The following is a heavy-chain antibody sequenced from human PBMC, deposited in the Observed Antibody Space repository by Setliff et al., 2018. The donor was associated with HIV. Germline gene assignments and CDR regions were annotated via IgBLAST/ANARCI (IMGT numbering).Heavy chain of an antibody. CDR1: SDSIRFYY. Sequence: TLSLTCTVSSDSIRFYYWTWIRQPPGKGLEWIGNIYYTGSTNYNPSLKSRITISIDTSKSQFSLKLTSVAAADTAVYYCARDSGGYDYGFAVGSFDYWGQGALVTVSS. CDR3: ARDSGGYDYGFAVGSFDY. D-gene: IGHD5-18*01. V-gene: IGHV4-59*01. CDR2: IYYTGST. J-gene: IGHJ4*02.